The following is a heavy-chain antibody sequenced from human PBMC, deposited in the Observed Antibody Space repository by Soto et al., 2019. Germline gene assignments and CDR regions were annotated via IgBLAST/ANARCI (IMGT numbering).Heavy chain of an antibody. D-gene: IGHD6-13*01. Sequence: GESLKISCKGSGYSFTSYWISWVRQMPGKGLEWMGRIDPSDSCTNYSPSFQGHVTISADKSISTAYLQWSSLKASDTAMYYCARETISSSPKDFDYWGQGTLVTVSS. J-gene: IGHJ4*02. CDR2: IDPSDSCT. CDR1: GYSFTSYW. CDR3: ARETISSSPKDFDY. V-gene: IGHV5-10-1*01.